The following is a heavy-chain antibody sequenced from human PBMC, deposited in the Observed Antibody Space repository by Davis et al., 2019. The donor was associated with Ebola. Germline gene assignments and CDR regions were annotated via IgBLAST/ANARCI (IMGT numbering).Heavy chain of an antibody. CDR2: INPNYGRT. CDR3: ARESGYYDSSGYYFRFNWYFDL. V-gene: IGHV1-46*01. Sequence: AASVKVSCKASGYTFTNYYMHWVRQAPGQGLEWMGMINPNYGRTIYAQKFQGRVTITADESTSTAYMELSSLRSEDTAVYYCARESGYYDSSGYYFRFNWYFDLWGRGTLVTVSS. D-gene: IGHD3-22*01. J-gene: IGHJ2*01. CDR1: GYTFTNYY.